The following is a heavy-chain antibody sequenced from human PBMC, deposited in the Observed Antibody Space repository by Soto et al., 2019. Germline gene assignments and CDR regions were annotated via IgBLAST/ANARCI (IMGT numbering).Heavy chain of an antibody. J-gene: IGHJ4*02. CDR3: ARMRYFDWLFDY. Sequence: QVQLQESGPGLVKPSQTLSLTCTVSGGSISSGGYYWSWIRQHPGKGLAWIGYIYYSGSTYYNPSLKSRVTISVDTSKNQFSLKLSSVTAADTAVYYCARMRYFDWLFDYWGQGTLVTVSS. CDR1: GGSISSGGYY. V-gene: IGHV4-31*03. CDR2: IYYSGST. D-gene: IGHD3-9*01.